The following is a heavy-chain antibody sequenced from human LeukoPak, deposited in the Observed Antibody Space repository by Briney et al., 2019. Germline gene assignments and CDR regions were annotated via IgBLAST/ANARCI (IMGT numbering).Heavy chain of an antibody. CDR1: GFTFSSYW. Sequence: PGGSLRLSCAASGFTFSSYWMSWVRQAPGKGLEWVANIKQDGSEKYYVDSVKGRFTISRDNAKNSLYLQMNSLRAEDTAVYYCARERRIYSSSWYAGWFDPWGQGTLVTVSS. V-gene: IGHV3-7*01. D-gene: IGHD6-13*01. CDR2: IKQDGSEK. CDR3: ARERRIYSSSWYAGWFDP. J-gene: IGHJ5*02.